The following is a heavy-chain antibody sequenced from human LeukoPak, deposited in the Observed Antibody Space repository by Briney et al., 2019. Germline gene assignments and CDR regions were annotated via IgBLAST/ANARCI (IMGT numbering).Heavy chain of an antibody. CDR2: IYYSGST. Sequence: TSETLSLTCTVSGGSISGYYWSWIRQPPGTGLEWIGYIYYSGSTNYNPSLKSRVTISVDTSKNQFSLKLSSVTAADTAVYYCARGIYCTSSSCYYYFDYWGQGTLVTVSS. CDR3: ARGIYCTSSSCYYYFDY. D-gene: IGHD2-2*01. CDR1: GGSISGYY. J-gene: IGHJ4*02. V-gene: IGHV4-59*01.